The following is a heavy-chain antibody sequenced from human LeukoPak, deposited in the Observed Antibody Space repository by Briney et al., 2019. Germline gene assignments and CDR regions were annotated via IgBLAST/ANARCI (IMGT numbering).Heavy chain of an antibody. CDR2: ISYSGST. CDR1: GVSISSYF. CDR3: ARDSPGLWLVTEY. Sequence: PSETLSLTRTVSGVSISSYFWSWIRQPPGKGLECIGYISYSGSTNYNPSLKSRVTISVDTSKNQFSLKLSSVTAADTAVYYCARDSPGLWLVTEYWGQGTLVTVSS. D-gene: IGHD5-12*01. V-gene: IGHV4-59*01. J-gene: IGHJ4*02.